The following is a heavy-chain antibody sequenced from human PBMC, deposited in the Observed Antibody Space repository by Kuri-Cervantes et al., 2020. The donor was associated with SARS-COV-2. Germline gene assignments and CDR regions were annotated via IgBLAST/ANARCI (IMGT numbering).Heavy chain of an antibody. CDR2: ISAYNGNT. J-gene: IGHJ4*02. D-gene: IGHD3-10*02. V-gene: IGHV1-18*01. CDR3: ARCLFGELMADY. CDR1: GYTFTSYA. Sequence: ASVKVSCKASGYTFTSYAMHWVRQAPGQRLEWMGWISAYNGNTNYAQKLQGRVTMTTDTSTSTAYMELRSLRSNDTAVYYCARCLFGELMADYWGQGTLVTVSS.